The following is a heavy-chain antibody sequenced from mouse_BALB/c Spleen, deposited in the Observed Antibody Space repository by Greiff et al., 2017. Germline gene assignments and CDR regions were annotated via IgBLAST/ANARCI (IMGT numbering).Heavy chain of an antibody. J-gene: IGHJ2*01. CDR2: IDPSDSET. V-gene: IGHV1S126*01. D-gene: IGHD2-4*01. CDR1: GYSFTSYW. CDR3: ARSYDYPFDY. Sequence: VQLQQSGPQLVRPGASVKISCKASGYSFTSYWMHWVKQRPGQGLEWIGMIDPSDSETRLNQKFKDKATLTVDKSSSTAYMQLSSPTSKDSAVYYCARSYDYPFDYWGQGTTLTVSS.